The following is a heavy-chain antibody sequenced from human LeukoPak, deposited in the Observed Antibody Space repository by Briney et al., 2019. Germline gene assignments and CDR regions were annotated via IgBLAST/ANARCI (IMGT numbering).Heavy chain of an antibody. D-gene: IGHD2-2*01. Sequence: SVKVSCKASGGTFSSYAISWARQAPGQGLEWMGGIIPIFGTANYAQKFQGRVTITADESTSTAYMELSSLRSEDTAVYYCAAVVPAVMGYFDYWGQGTLVTVSS. V-gene: IGHV1-69*13. J-gene: IGHJ4*02. CDR1: GGTFSSYA. CDR2: IIPIFGTA. CDR3: AAVVPAVMGYFDY.